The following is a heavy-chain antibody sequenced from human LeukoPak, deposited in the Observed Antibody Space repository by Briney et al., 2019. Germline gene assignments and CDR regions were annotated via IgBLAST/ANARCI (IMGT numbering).Heavy chain of an antibody. V-gene: IGHV4-59*01. CDR1: GGSISSYY. J-gene: IGHJ4*02. CDR2: IYYSGST. CDR3: ARETAMVTGYFDY. D-gene: IGHD5-18*01. Sequence: SETLSLTCTVSGGSISSYYWSWIRQPPGKGLEWIGYIYYSGSTNYNPSLKSRVTISVDTSRNQFSLKLSSVTAADTAVYYCARETAMVTGYFDYWGQGTLVTVSS.